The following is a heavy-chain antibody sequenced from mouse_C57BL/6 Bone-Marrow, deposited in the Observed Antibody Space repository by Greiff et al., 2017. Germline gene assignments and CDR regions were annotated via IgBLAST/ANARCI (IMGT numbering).Heavy chain of an antibody. CDR2: ISNLAYSI. Sequence: EVQVVESGGGLVQPGGSLKLSCAASGFTFSDYGMAWVRQAPRKGPEWVAFISNLAYSIYYADTVTGRFTISRENAKNNLYLEMSSLRSEDTAMYYCARRWADGYYYYWGQGTTLPVSS. CDR1: GFTFSDYG. CDR3: ARRWADGYYYY. D-gene: IGHD2-3*01. J-gene: IGHJ2*01. V-gene: IGHV5-15*01.